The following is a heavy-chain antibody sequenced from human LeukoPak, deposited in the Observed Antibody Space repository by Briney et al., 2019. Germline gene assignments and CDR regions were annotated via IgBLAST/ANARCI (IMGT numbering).Heavy chain of an antibody. J-gene: IGHJ4*02. Sequence: PGGSLRLSCAASGFIFRSYWMSWVRQAPGRGLEWVANINEDGSEKNYVDSVKGRFTISRDNARNSLYLQMNSLRVEDTAVYYCARGSYWSHDHWGQGTLVIVSS. CDR2: INEDGSEK. CDR1: GFIFRSYW. V-gene: IGHV3-7*03. D-gene: IGHD3-22*01. CDR3: ARGSYWSHDH.